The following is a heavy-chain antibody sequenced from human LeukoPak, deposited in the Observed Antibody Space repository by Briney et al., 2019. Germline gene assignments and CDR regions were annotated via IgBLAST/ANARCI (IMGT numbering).Heavy chain of an antibody. D-gene: IGHD3-22*01. CDR1: GFTFSSYA. CDR3: AKDPYDSRSTFRGYFDY. V-gene: IGHV3-30*04. J-gene: IGHJ4*02. CDR2: ISYDGSNK. Sequence: GRSLRLSCAASGFTFSSYAMHWVRQAPGKGLEWVAVISYDGSNKYYADSVKGRFTISRDNSKNTLYLQMNSLRAEDTAVYYCAKDPYDSRSTFRGYFDYWGQGTLVTVSS.